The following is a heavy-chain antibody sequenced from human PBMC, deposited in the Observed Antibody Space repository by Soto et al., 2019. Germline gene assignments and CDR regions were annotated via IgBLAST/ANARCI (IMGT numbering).Heavy chain of an antibody. V-gene: IGHV1-69*13. CDR2: IIPIFGTA. J-gene: IGHJ3*02. CDR3: ARIMGVVAAYAFDI. Sequence: ASVKVSCKDSGGTFSSNAISWVRQAPGQGLEWMGGIIPIFGTANYAQKFQGRVTITADESTSTAYMELSSLRSEDTAVYYCARIMGVVAAYAFDIWGQGTMVTVSS. CDR1: GGTFSSNA. D-gene: IGHD3-22*01.